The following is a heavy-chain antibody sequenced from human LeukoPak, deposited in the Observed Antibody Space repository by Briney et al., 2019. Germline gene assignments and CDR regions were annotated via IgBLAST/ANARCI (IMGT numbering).Heavy chain of an antibody. J-gene: IGHJ5*02. CDR1: GVSMRRDGYC. CDR3: ARGMTTVTNHWFDP. CDR2: IYYSGST. V-gene: IGHV4-31*03. D-gene: IGHD4-17*01. Sequence: SETLSLTCTVSGVSMRRDGYCWRWLRQHPGKGLEGIGYIYYSGSTYYNPSLKSRFTISVDTSKNQFSLKLSSVTAAATAVYYCARGMTTVTNHWFDPCGQGTLVTVSS.